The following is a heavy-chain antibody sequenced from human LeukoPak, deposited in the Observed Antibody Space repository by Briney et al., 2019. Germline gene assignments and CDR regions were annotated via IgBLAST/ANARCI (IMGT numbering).Heavy chain of an antibody. D-gene: IGHD1-1*01. Sequence: SETLSLTCTVSGGSFSSSSYYWGWIRQSPGKGLEWIGYIYYSGTTNCNPSLKSRVTISLDTSKNQFSLKLNSVTAADAAVYYCARGRLNDFWFVPWGQGTLVTVSS. CDR1: GGSFSSSSYY. CDR3: ARGRLNDFWFVP. J-gene: IGHJ5*02. CDR2: IYYSGTT. V-gene: IGHV4-61*01.